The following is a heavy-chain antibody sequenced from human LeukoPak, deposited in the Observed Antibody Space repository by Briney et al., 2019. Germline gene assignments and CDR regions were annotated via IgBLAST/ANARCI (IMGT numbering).Heavy chain of an antibody. CDR3: ARVHFSSSPYFDY. V-gene: IGHV3-23*01. CDR2: ISGSGGST. D-gene: IGHD6-6*01. J-gene: IGHJ4*01. CDR1: GFTFSSYA. Sequence: PGGSLSLSCAASGFTFSSYAMSWVRQAPGKGLEWVSAISGSGGSTYYADSVKGRFTISRDNSKNTLYLQMNSLRAEDTAVYYCARVHFSSSPYFDYWGQEPWSPSPQ.